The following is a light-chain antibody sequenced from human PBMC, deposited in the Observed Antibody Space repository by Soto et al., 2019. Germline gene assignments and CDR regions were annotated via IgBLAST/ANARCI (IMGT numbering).Light chain of an antibody. V-gene: IGLV2-14*03. CDR2: DVT. J-gene: IGLJ2*01. CDR1: SSDVGGYNY. CDR3: SSYTSSSAV. Sequence: QSALTQPASVSGSPGQSITISCTGTSSDVGGYNYVSWYQQHPGKAPKVMIYDVTNRPSGVSNRFSGSKSGNTASLTISGLQAEDEADYYCSSYTSSSAVFGGGTKVTVL.